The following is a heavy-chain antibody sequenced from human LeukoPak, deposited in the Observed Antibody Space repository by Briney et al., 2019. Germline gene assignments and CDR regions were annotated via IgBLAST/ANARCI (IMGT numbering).Heavy chain of an antibody. V-gene: IGHV4-38-2*02. J-gene: IGHJ3*02. CDR3: ARVRVGQQLGAFDI. D-gene: IGHD6-13*01. Sequence: PSETLSLTCTVSHYSFTSDYYWVWIRQSPEKVQEWIGSIYHTGTTYYNPSLKSRVTISVDTSKNQFSLKLSSVAAADTAVYYCARVRVGQQLGAFDIWGQGTMVTVSS. CDR1: HYSFTSDYY. CDR2: IYHTGTT.